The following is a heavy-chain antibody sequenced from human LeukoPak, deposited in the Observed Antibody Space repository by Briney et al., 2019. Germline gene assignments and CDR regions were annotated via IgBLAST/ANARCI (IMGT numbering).Heavy chain of an antibody. J-gene: IGHJ6*03. CDR1: GGSISSSSYY. CDR2: IYYSGST. V-gene: IGHV4-39*01. D-gene: IGHD2-2*01. Sequence: SETLSLTCTVSGGSISSSSYYWGWIRQPPGKGLEWTGSIYYSGSTYYNPSLKSRVTISVDTSKNQFSLKLSSVTAADTAVYYCASLKVSRAGYYYMDVWGKGTTVTVSS. CDR3: ASLKVSRAGYYYMDV.